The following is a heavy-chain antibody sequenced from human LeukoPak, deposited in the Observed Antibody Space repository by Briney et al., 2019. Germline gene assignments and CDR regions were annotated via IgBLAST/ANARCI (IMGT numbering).Heavy chain of an antibody. J-gene: IGHJ6*03. CDR1: GGSISSYY. CDR3: ARDSPDCSGGSCYPYYYYYYMDV. D-gene: IGHD2-15*01. Sequence: SETLSLTCTDSGGSISSYYWSWIRQPPGKGLEWIGYIYYSGSTNYNPSLKSRVTISVDTSKNQFSLKLSSVTAADTAVYYCARDSPDCSGGSCYPYYYYYYMDVWGKGTTVTVSS. V-gene: IGHV4-59*01. CDR2: IYYSGST.